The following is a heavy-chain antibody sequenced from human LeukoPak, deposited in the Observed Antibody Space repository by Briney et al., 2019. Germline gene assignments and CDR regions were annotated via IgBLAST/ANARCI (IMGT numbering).Heavy chain of an antibody. V-gene: IGHV3-23*01. CDR3: SRKWGLPDGPFDL. CDR2: ISGSDDTT. Sequence: GGSLRLSCEASGFSFSSFGMSWVRQAPGKGLEWVSTISGSDDTTQYADSVKGRFTTSRDNSKNTLHLQLDSLRAEDTAIYYCSRKWGLPDGPFDLWGQGTLVTVSS. J-gene: IGHJ4*02. D-gene: IGHD3-16*01. CDR1: GFSFSSFG.